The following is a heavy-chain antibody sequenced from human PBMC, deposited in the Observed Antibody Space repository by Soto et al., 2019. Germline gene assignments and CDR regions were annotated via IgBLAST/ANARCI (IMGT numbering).Heavy chain of an antibody. CDR3: ARGEEGYCTNGVCPPSDFFYYYGMDV. V-gene: IGHV1-69*13. CDR2: IIPIFGTA. J-gene: IGHJ6*02. D-gene: IGHD2-8*01. Sequence: SVKVSCKASGCTFSSYAISWVRQAPGQGLEWMGGIIPIFGTANYAQKFQGRVTITADESTSTAYMELSSLRSEDTAVYYCARGEEGYCTNGVCPPSDFFYYYGMDVWGQGTTVTVSS. CDR1: GCTFSSYA.